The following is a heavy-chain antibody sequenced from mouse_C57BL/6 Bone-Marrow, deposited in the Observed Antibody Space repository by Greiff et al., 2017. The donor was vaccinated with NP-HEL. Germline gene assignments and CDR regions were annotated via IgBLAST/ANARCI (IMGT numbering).Heavy chain of an antibody. CDR1: GFSLSTFGMG. CDR3: ARFNWAWFAD. CDR2: TWWDDDK. J-gene: IGHJ3*01. D-gene: IGHD4-1*02. Sequence: QVTLKVSGPGILQPSPTLSLTCSFSGFSLSTFGMGVGWISQPSGKGLEWLAHTWWDDDKYYNPALKSRLTNSNDTSKNQVFLKIANVDTADTATYYCARFNWAWFADWGQGTLVTVSA. V-gene: IGHV8-8*01.